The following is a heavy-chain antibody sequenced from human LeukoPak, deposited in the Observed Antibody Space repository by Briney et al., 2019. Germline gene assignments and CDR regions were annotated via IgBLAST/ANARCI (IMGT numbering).Heavy chain of an antibody. D-gene: IGHD4-23*01. CDR3: ARDHDYGGNDY. Sequence: SETLSLTRTVSGGSISSYYWSWIRQPPGKGLEWIGYIYYSGSTNYNPSLKSRVTISVDTSKNQFSLKLSSVTAADTAVYYCARDHDYGGNDYWGQGTLVTVSS. CDR1: GGSISSYY. J-gene: IGHJ4*02. V-gene: IGHV4-59*01. CDR2: IYYSGST.